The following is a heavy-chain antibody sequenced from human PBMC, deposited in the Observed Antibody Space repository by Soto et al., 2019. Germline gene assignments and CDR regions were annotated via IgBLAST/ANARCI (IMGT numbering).Heavy chain of an antibody. J-gene: IGHJ4*02. Sequence: GESLKISCAASGFSFSNAWMNWVRQAPGEGLEWVGRIKTKIDGGTTDYSAPVKGRFTISRDDSKNILYLQMNSLKTEDTAVYYCTTDQGTAWNDYWGQGTLVTVSS. V-gene: IGHV3-15*07. CDR2: IKTKIDGGTT. CDR3: TTDQGTAWNDY. D-gene: IGHD1-1*01. CDR1: GFSFSNAW.